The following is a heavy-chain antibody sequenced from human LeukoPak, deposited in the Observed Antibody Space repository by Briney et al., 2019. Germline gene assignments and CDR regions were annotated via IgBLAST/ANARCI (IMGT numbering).Heavy chain of an antibody. CDR3: ARGSFGMDV. V-gene: IGHV4-59*01. D-gene: IGHD3-16*02. J-gene: IGHJ6*02. CDR1: GGSISSYY. Sequence: SETLSLTCTVSGGSISSYYWSWIRQPPGKGLEWIGYIYYSGRTNYNPSLKSRVTISVDTSKNQFSLKLSSVTAADTAVYYCARGSFGMDVWGQGTTVTVSS. CDR2: IYYSGRT.